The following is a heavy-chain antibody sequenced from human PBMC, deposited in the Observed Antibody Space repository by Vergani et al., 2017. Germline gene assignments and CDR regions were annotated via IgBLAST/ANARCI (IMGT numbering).Heavy chain of an antibody. CDR3: ARVGSTTTVVTPGGNYYYYGMDV. Sequence: QVQLQESGPGLVKPSQTLSLSCNVTGESFSGAHYYWNWIRQPAGKRLEWIGRIYRSGRTDYNPSLKSRVSMSVDMSTNQFSLMLTSVTAADTAVYYCARVGSTTTVVTPGGNYYYYGMDVWGQGTTVTVSS. J-gene: IGHJ6*02. D-gene: IGHD4-23*01. V-gene: IGHV4-61*02. CDR2: IYRSGRT. CDR1: GESFSGAHYY.